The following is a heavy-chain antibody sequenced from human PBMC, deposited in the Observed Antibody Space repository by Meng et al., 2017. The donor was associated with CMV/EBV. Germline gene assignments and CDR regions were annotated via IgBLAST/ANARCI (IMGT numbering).Heavy chain of an antibody. Sequence: EVRLVGSGGGLVKPGGSLRLSCAASGFTFSSYSMNWVRQAPGKRLEWVSSISSSSSYIYYADSVKGRFTISRDNAKNSLYLQMNSLRAEDTAVYYCARDSSSWYCDYWGQGTLVTVSS. CDR3: ARDSSSWYCDY. V-gene: IGHV3-21*01. CDR2: ISSSSSYI. CDR1: GFTFSSYS. D-gene: IGHD6-13*01. J-gene: IGHJ4*02.